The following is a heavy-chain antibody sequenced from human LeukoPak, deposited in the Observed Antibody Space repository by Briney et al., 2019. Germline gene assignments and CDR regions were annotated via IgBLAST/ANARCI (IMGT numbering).Heavy chain of an antibody. Sequence: GASVKVSCKASGYTFTSYYMHWVRQAPGQGLEWMGIINPSGGSTSYAQKFQGRVTMTTDTSTSTAYMELRSLRSDDTAVYYCVRDMGYCSGGTCYLPDYWGQGTLVTVSS. V-gene: IGHV1-46*01. CDR2: INPSGGST. D-gene: IGHD2-15*01. J-gene: IGHJ4*02. CDR3: VRDMGYCSGGTCYLPDY. CDR1: GYTFTSYY.